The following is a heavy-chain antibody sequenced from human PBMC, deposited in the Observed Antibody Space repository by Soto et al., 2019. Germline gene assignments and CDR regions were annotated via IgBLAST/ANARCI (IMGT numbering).Heavy chain of an antibody. J-gene: IGHJ4*02. Sequence: SETLSLTCTVSGGSISSGDYYWSWIRQPPGKGLEWIGYIYYSGSTYYNPSLKSRVTISVDTSKNQFSLKLSSVTAADTAVYYCARAIVVVPGSGWDYFDYWGQGTMVTVSS. V-gene: IGHV4-30-4*01. D-gene: IGHD2-2*01. CDR1: GGSISSGDYY. CDR2: IYYSGST. CDR3: ARAIVVVPGSGWDYFDY.